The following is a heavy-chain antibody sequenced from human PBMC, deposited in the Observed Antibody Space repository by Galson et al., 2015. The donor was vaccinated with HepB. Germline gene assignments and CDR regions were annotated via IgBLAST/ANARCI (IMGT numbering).Heavy chain of an antibody. CDR2: INSDGTNT. CDR1: GFTFSSSW. D-gene: IGHD7-27*01. V-gene: IGHV3-74*01. J-gene: IGHJ4*02. Sequence: SLRLSCAASGFTFSSSWMHWARQDPGKGLVWVSGINSDGTNTKYADSVKGRFTISRDNAGNTLSLQMNNLRVEDTAVYHCARDPPNTGDYYSDYWGQGSLVTVSS. CDR3: ARDPPNTGDYYSDY.